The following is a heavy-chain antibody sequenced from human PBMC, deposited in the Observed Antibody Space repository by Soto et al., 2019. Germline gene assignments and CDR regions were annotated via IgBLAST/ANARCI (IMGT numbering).Heavy chain of an antibody. CDR1: GGSISSYY. V-gene: IGHV4-59*01. D-gene: IGHD3-9*01. CDR2: IYYSGST. J-gene: IGHJ6*03. CDR3: SRVGVRYFDWLSLLDYYMDV. Sequence: SETLSLTCTVSGGSISSYYWSWIRQPPGKGLEWIGYIYYSGSTNYNPSLKSRVTISVDTSKNQFSLKLSSVTAADTAVYYCSRVGVRYFDWLSLLDYYMDVWGKGTTVTVSS.